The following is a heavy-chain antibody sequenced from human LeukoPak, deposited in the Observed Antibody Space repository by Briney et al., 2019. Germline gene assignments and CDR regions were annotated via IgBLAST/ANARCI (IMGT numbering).Heavy chain of an antibody. CDR3: ARGLYYYGTDAFDI. V-gene: IGHV3-48*03. CDR2: ISSSGSTI. CDR1: GFTFSSYE. D-gene: IGHD3-16*01. J-gene: IGHJ3*02. Sequence: GGSLRLSCAASGFTFSSYEMNWVRQAPGKGLEWVSYISSSGSTIYYADSVKGRFTISRDSAENSLYLQMNSLGAEDTAVYYCARGLYYYGTDAFDIWGQGTMVTVS.